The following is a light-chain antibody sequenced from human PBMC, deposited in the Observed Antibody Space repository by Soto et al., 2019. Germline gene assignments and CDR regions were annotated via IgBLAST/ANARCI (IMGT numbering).Light chain of an antibody. Sequence: DIVLTQSPGTLSLSPGERATLSCRASQSVTSNYLAWYQQKPGQAPRLLIHGASSRATGIPDRFSGSGSGTDFTLTISRLDPEDFAVYFCQQYGSSLITFGQGTRLEIK. CDR3: QQYGSSLIT. J-gene: IGKJ5*01. V-gene: IGKV3-20*01. CDR1: QSVTSNY. CDR2: GAS.